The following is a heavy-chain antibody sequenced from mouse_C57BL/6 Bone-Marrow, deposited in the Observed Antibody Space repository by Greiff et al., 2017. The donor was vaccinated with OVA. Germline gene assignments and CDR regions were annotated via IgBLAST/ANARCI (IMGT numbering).Heavy chain of an antibody. V-gene: IGHV2-9-1*01. CDR2: IWTGGGT. D-gene: IGHD1-1*01. CDR1: GFSLTSYA. Sequence: VQVVESGPGLVAPSQSLSITCTVSGFSLTSYAISWVRQPPGKGLEWLGVIWTGGGTNYNSALKSRLSISKDNSKSQVFLKMNSLQTDDTARYYCARRPITTVVATNYFDVWGTGTTVTVSS. J-gene: IGHJ1*03. CDR3: ARRPITTVVATNYFDV.